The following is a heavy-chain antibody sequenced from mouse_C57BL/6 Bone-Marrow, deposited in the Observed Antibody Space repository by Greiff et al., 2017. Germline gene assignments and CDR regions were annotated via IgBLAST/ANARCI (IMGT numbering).Heavy chain of an antibody. CDR3: ARSGYYFDY. Sequence: VHLVESGAELVKPGASVKMSCKASGYTFTSYWITWVKQRPGQGLEWIGDIYPGSGSTNYNEKFKSKATLTVDTSSSTAYMQLSSLTSEDSAVYYCARSGYYFDYWGQGTTLTVSS. J-gene: IGHJ2*01. V-gene: IGHV1-55*01. CDR1: GYTFTSYW. D-gene: IGHD4-1*01. CDR2: IYPGSGST.